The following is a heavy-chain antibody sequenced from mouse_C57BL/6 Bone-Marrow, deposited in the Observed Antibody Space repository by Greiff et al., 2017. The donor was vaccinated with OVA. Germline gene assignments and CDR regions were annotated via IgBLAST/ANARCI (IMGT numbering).Heavy chain of an antibody. Sequence: VQLQQSGPVLVKPGASVKMSCKASGYTFTDYYMNWVKQSHGKSLEWIGVINPYNGGTSYNQKFKGKATLTVDKSSSTAYMELNSLTSEDSAVYYCARGALLRYSFYFDYWGQGTTLTVSS. V-gene: IGHV1-19*01. J-gene: IGHJ2*01. CDR1: GYTFTDYY. CDR3: ARGALLRYSFYFDY. CDR2: INPYNGGT. D-gene: IGHD1-1*01.